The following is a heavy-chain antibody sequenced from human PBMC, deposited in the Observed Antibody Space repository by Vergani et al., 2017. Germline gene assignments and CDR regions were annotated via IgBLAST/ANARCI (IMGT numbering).Heavy chain of an antibody. Sequence: QVQLVQSGAVVKKSGASVQVSCKASGDTFSDYYIHWVRQAPGQGLEWMAWINPNTGGTNYAQKFQGRVTMTRDTSISTAYMELSRLTSDDTAVYYCARELAAVSYYYGMDVWGQGTTVTVSS. D-gene: IGHD6-13*01. CDR1: GDTFSDYY. CDR2: INPNTGGT. CDR3: ARELAAVSYYYGMDV. V-gene: IGHV1-2*02. J-gene: IGHJ6*02.